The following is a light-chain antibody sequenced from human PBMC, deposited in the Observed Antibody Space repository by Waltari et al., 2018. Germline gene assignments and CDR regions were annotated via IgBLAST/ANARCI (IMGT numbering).Light chain of an antibody. Sequence: SYELTQPPSVSVSPGQTASITCSGDILGNNYASWYQQKQGQSPLLVIYQDTKRPSEIPERFSGSKSANAATLTITGTQAMDEADYYCQALGTGAWVFGGGTKLTVL. CDR2: QDT. V-gene: IGLV3-1*01. CDR3: QALGTGAWV. J-gene: IGLJ3*02. CDR1: ILGNNY.